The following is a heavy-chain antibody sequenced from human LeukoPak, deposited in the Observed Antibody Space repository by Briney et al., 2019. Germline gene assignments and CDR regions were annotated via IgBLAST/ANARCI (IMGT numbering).Heavy chain of an antibody. V-gene: IGHV5-51*01. D-gene: IGHD2-21*01. CDR1: GNNLTYYY. Sequence: GESLKIFCWGSGNNLTYYYIALVRPMPGKGLGGMGTIYPGATGARYSPSCQGYVTISVDNSSSSTYLQRSSLKAWDSAMYYCARCRPYSFDHDRSLDIWGLGTMVTVSS. J-gene: IGHJ3*02. CDR3: ARCRPYSFDHDRSLDI. CDR2: IYPGATGA.